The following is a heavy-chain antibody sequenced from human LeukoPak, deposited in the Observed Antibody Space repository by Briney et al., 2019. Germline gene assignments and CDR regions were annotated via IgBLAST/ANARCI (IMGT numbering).Heavy chain of an antibody. J-gene: IGHJ3*02. CDR3: AKDISFYYGSGSYYNGNAFDI. CDR1: GFTFDDYA. Sequence: GRSLRLSCAASGFTFDDYAMHWVRQAPGKGLEWVSGISWNSGSIGYADSVKGRFTISRDNAKNSLYLQMNSMRAEDTGLYYCAKDISFYYGSGSYYNGNAFDIWGQGTMVTVSS. D-gene: IGHD3-10*01. CDR2: ISWNSGSI. V-gene: IGHV3-9*01.